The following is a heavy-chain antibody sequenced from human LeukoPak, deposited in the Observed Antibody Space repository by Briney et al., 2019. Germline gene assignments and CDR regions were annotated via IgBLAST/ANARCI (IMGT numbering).Heavy chain of an antibody. CDR2: VHRSGAT. CDR3: ARGSGGGSGSYYKDHYYGMDV. V-gene: IGHV4-4*07. J-gene: IGHJ6*02. D-gene: IGHD3-10*01. Sequence: TSETLSLTCTVSGGPISTYSWSWTRQPAGNALEWIGRVHRSGATNYNPSLKSRVTVSVDTSKNQFSLKLNTVTAADTAVYYCARGSGGGSGSYYKDHYYGMDVWGPGTTVTVS. CDR1: GGPISTYS.